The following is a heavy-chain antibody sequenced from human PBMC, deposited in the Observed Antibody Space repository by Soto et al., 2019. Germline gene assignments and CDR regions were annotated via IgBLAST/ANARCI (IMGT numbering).Heavy chain of an antibody. V-gene: IGHV4-34*01. CDR3: ATYDVGTIIQDY. Sequence: SETLSLTCAISGGSSSSHSKSWVRQPPGKGLEWIGEIHHDGSTNYNPSLKSRVTISGDTSKNHFSPELSSVTAADTAVYYCATYDVGTIIQDYWGQGTLVTVSS. CDR1: GGSSSSHS. D-gene: IGHD2-21*02. CDR2: IHHDGST. J-gene: IGHJ4*02.